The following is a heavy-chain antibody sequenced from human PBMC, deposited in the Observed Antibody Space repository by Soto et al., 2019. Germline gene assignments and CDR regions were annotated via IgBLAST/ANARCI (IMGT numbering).Heavy chain of an antibody. Sequence: GGSLRLSCAASGFTFSSYAMSWVRQAPGKGLEWVSAISGSGGSTYYADSVKGRFTISRDNSKNTLYLQMNSLRAEDTAVYYCAKDPITMVRGVMFPPDAFDIWGQGTMVTVSS. D-gene: IGHD3-10*01. J-gene: IGHJ3*02. CDR2: ISGSGGST. CDR1: GFTFSSYA. V-gene: IGHV3-23*01. CDR3: AKDPITMVRGVMFPPDAFDI.